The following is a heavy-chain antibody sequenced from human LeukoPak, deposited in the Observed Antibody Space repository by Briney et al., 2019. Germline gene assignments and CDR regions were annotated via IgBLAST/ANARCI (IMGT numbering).Heavy chain of an antibody. V-gene: IGHV4-38-2*01. J-gene: IGHJ4*02. CDR1: GYSINTGRY. D-gene: IGHD2-2*01. CDR3: ARSLSTAGIDF. CDR2: VYHSGTT. Sequence: KPSETLSLTCAVSGYSINTGRYWGWIRQPPGKGLEWIGSVYHSGTTFHNPSLKSRLTISVDTSKNQFSLNLRSVTAADTAVYYCARSLSTAGIDFWGQGTLVTVSS.